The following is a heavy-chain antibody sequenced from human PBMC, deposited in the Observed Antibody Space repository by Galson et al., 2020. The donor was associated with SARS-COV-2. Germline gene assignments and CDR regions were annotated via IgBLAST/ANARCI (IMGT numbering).Heavy chain of an antibody. V-gene: IGHV2-5*02. CDR2: IYRDDAK. CDR1: GYSLTTSGMG. D-gene: IGHD3-3*01. J-gene: IGHJ4*02. Sequence: KMSGPPLAKPTKTLTLPCTFSGYSLTTSGMGVAWIRQPPGKALEWLALIYRDDAKRYSPSLKRRPTITKDTSKNQVVLTMTNMDPVDTATYYWARHRVGGVIDYWGQGTLVTVAS. CDR3: ARHRVGGVIDY.